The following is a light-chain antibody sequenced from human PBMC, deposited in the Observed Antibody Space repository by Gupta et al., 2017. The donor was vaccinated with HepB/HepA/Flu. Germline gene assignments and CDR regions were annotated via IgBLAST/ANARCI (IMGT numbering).Light chain of an antibody. Sequence: QSVLTQPPSASGTPGQRVTISCSGSSSNIGSNYVYWYQQLPGTAPKLLIFRNNQRPSGVPDRFAGSKSGTSAYLDISGLRSEDESDDYCAAWDDSLSGLVFGGGTKLTVL. V-gene: IGLV1-47*01. CDR2: RNN. J-gene: IGLJ3*02. CDR3: AAWDDSLSGLV. CDR1: SSNIGSNY.